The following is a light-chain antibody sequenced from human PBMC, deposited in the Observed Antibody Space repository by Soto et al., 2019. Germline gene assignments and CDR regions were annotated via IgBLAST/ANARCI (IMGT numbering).Light chain of an antibody. CDR2: GAS. Sequence: DIQMTQSPSSVSASVGDRVTITCRASQGISTWLAWYQQKPGKVPKLLIYGASSLQTGVPSRFSGSGSGTAFTLTISSLQAEDFATYYCQQASSLPHTFGQGTKLEIK. CDR1: QGISTW. V-gene: IGKV1-12*01. J-gene: IGKJ2*01. CDR3: QQASSLPHT.